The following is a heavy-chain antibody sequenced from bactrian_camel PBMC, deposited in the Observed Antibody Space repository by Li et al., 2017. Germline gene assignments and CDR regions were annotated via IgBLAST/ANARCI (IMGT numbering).Heavy chain of an antibody. V-gene: IGHV3S54*01. CDR2: IATGSGNT. J-gene: IGHJ4*01. CDR1: GRIDSTNC. Sequence: VQLVESGGGSVQAGESLRLSCVASGRIDSTNCMAWFRQAPGKEREGVARIATGSGNTYYADSVKGRFTISQDNAKNTVYLQMNSLKPEDTAMYYCAARGPYCYTKLSVRDFTYWGQGTQVTVSS. D-gene: IGHD2*01. CDR3: AARGPYCYTKLSVRDFTY.